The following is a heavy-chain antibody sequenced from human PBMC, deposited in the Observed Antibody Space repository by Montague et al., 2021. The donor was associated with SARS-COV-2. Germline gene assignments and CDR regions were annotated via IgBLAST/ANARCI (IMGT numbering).Heavy chain of an antibody. CDR2: TYYRSKWYN. D-gene: IGHD2-8*01. Sequence: CAISGDSVSSNSAAWNWIRQPPSRGLEWLGRTYYRSKWYNDYAVSVKSRITINPDTSKNQLSLQLNSVTPEDTAVYYCARDDPYCTNGVCYTGNWFDPWGQGTLVTVSS. J-gene: IGHJ5*02. V-gene: IGHV6-1*01. CDR3: ARDDPYCTNGVCYTGNWFDP. CDR1: GDSVSSNSAA.